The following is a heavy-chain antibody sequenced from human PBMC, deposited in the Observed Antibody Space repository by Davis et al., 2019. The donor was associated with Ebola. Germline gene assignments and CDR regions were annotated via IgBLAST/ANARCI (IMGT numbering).Heavy chain of an antibody. CDR3: ARRADY. V-gene: IGHV3-7*01. CDR1: GFTFSDYY. CDR2: IKEDGSEK. J-gene: IGHJ4*02. Sequence: GESLKISCAASGFTFSDYYMSWIRPAPGKRLEWVAKIKEDGSEKAYLDSVNGRITISRDNAKNSLYLQMNSLTAEDTAVYYCARRADYWGQGTLVTVSS.